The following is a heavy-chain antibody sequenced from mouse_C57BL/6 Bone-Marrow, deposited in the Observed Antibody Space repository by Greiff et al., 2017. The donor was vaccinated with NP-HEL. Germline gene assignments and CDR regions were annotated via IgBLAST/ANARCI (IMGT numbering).Heavy chain of an antibody. CDR2: LDPENGDT. V-gene: IGHV14-4*01. Sequence: EVQLQQSGAELVRPGASVKLSCTASGFNIKDDYMHWVKQRPEQGLEWIGWLDPENGDTEYASKFQGKATITADTSSNTAYLQLSSLTSEDTAVYYCTPYGYYAWFAYWGQGTLVTVSA. D-gene: IGHD2-3*01. CDR1: GFNIKDDY. CDR3: TPYGYYAWFAY. J-gene: IGHJ3*01.